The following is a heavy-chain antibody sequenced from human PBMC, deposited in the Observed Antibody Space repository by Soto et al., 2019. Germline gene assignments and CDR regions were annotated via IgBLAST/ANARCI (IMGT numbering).Heavy chain of an antibody. Sequence: EVQLVESGGSLVQPGRSLRLSCAASGFTFSSYWMHWVRQAPGKGLVWVSRINSDGSSTSYADSVKGRFTISRDNAKNTLYLQMNSLRAEDTAVYYCARVASSSWYRYYYYYYGMDVWGQGTTVTVSS. CDR3: ARVASSSWYRYYYYYYGMDV. J-gene: IGHJ6*02. V-gene: IGHV3-74*01. D-gene: IGHD6-13*01. CDR1: GFTFSSYW. CDR2: INSDGSST.